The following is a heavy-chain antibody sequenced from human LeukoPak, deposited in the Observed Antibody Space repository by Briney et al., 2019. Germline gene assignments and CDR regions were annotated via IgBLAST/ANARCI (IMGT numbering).Heavy chain of an antibody. D-gene: IGHD2-8*01. CDR2: ISGSDGST. CDR1: GFTFSSYG. CDR3: AKDRCSNGIGCYYYYMDV. V-gene: IGHV3-23*01. J-gene: IGHJ6*03. Sequence: PGGSLRLSCAASGFTFSSYGMHWVRQAPGKGLEWVSAISGSDGSTWYADSVKGRFTISRDSSKNILYLQMNSLRAEDTAVYYCAKDRCSNGIGCYYYYMDVWGKGTTVTISS.